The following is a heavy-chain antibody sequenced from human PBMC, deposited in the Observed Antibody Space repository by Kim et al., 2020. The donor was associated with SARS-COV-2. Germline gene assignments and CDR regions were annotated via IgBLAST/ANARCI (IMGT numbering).Heavy chain of an antibody. CDR3: ARESGYYYDSSALDY. CDR1: GGTFSSYA. Sequence: SVKVSCKASGGTFSSYAISWVRQAPGQGLEWMGGIIPIFGTANYAQKFQGRVRITADESTSTAYMELSSLRSEDTAVYYCARESGYYYDSSALDYWGQGTLVTVSS. J-gene: IGHJ4*02. CDR2: IIPIFGTA. V-gene: IGHV1-69*13. D-gene: IGHD3-22*01.